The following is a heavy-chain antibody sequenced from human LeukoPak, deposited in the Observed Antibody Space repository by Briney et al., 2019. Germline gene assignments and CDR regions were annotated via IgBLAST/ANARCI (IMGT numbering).Heavy chain of an antibody. J-gene: IGHJ3*02. Sequence: PGGSLRLSWAASGFTVSNYYMSWVRQAPGKGLEWVSITYSDSSTNYADSVKGRFTISRDTSQNTLSLQMNSLRAEDTAVYYCVRKNRDFNAAFGIWGQGTVVTVSS. CDR1: GFTVSNYY. CDR2: TYSDSST. V-gene: IGHV3-53*01. D-gene: IGHD2-21*02. CDR3: VRKNRDFNAAFGI.